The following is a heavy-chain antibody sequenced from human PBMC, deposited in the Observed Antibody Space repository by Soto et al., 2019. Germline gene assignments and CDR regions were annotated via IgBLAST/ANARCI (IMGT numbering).Heavy chain of an antibody. D-gene: IGHD3-3*02. CDR3: ARYRLASDLSDFDY. CDR2: IRSRAYGGTT. CDR1: GFTLGAYA. Sequence: EVQLVESGGGLVQPGQSLRLSCTGSGFTLGAYAMSWVRQAPGKGLEWVGSIRSRAYGGTTEYAASVKGRFTISRDASKSIAYLQMNSLKTEDTAVYYCARYRLASDLSDFDYLGQGTLVTVAS. V-gene: IGHV3-49*04. J-gene: IGHJ4*02.